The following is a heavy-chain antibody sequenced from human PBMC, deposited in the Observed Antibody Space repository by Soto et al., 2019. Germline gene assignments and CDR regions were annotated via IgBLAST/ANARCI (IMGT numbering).Heavy chain of an antibody. CDR2: TYYRSKWYN. CDR1: GDRVSSNSAA. J-gene: IGHJ4*02. D-gene: IGHD3-22*01. CDR3: ARMTSSGYYYVFDY. V-gene: IGHV6-1*01. Sequence: SPTLSLTCAISGDRVSSNSAAWTWIRPSPSRGLEWLGRTYYRSKWYNDYAVSVKSRITINPDTSKNQFSLQLNSVTPEDTAVYYCARMTSSGYYYVFDYWGQGTLVTVSS.